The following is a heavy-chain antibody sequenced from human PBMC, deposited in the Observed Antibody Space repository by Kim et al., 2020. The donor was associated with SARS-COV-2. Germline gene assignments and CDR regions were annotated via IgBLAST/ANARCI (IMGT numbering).Heavy chain of an antibody. J-gene: IGHJ6*03. Sequence: GGSLRLSCAASGFTFSNAWMFWVRQAPGKGLEWVGRIKSKTDGGTTDCAAPVKGRFTISRDDSKNTLYLQMNSLKTEDTAVYYCTTDPADSSSWYSPFDLFPYYYDYMDVWGKGTAVTVSS. CDR1: GFTFSNAW. V-gene: IGHV3-15*01. CDR2: IKSKTDGGTT. CDR3: TTDPADSSSWYSPFDLFPYYYDYMDV. D-gene: IGHD6-13*01.